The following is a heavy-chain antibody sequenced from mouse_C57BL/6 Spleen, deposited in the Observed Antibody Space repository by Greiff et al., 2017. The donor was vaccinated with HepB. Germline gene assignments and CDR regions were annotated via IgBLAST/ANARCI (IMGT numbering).Heavy chain of an antibody. CDR1: GYSITSGYY. CDR2: ISYDGSN. V-gene: IGHV3-6*01. D-gene: IGHD2-4*01. CDR3: ARDDSYYVMDD. J-gene: IGHJ4*01. Sequence: EVKLQESGPGLVKPSQSLSLTCSVTGYSITSGYYWNWIRQIPGNKLQWMGYISYDGSNNYNPSLKNRISITRDTSKNQFFLKLNSVTTEDTATYYCARDDSYYVMDDWGQGTSVTVSS.